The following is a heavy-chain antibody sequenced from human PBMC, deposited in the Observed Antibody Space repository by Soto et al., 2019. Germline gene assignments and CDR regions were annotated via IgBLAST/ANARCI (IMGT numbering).Heavy chain of an antibody. Sequence: ASVKVSCKASGYTFTSYGISWVRQAPGQGLEWMGWISAYNGNTNYAQKLQGRVTMTTDTSTSTAYMELRSLRSDDTAVYYCARDLAAAGQPENLNYWGQGALVTVSS. CDR3: ARDLAAAGQPENLNY. D-gene: IGHD6-13*01. J-gene: IGHJ4*02. V-gene: IGHV1-18*01. CDR2: ISAYNGNT. CDR1: GYTFTSYG.